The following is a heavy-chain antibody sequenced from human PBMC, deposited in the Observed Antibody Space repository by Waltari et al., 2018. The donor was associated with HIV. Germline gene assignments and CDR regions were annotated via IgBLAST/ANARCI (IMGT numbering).Heavy chain of an antibody. CDR1: GFSFNDHP. V-gene: IGHV3-23*01. J-gene: IGHJ5*02. D-gene: IGHD2-2*01. CDR2: ISGSGDGT. CDR3: AKGGYCSSTSCISWFAP. Sequence: DVHLLDSGAGLVQPGGSIRLSCSAHGFSFNDHPLYLLHQLPGKGLEWVSGISGSGDGTYYADSVKGRFTISRDNSKNTLYLKMNSLRAEDTAVYYCAKGGYCSSTSCISWFAPWGQGTLVTVSS.